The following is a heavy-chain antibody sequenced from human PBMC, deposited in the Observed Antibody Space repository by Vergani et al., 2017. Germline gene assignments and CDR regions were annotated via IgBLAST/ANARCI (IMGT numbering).Heavy chain of an antibody. J-gene: IGHJ4*02. CDR1: GFTFSSYS. CDR2: IISSSSYI. V-gene: IGHV3-21*01. CDR3: ASSASFFGVVIGADY. Sequence: VQLVESGGGVVQPGRSLRLSCAASGFTFSSYSMNWVRQAPGKGLEWVSSIISSSSYIYYADSVKGRFTISRDNSKNSLYLQMNSLRAEDTAVYYCASSASFFGVVIGADYWGQGTLVTVSS. D-gene: IGHD3-3*01.